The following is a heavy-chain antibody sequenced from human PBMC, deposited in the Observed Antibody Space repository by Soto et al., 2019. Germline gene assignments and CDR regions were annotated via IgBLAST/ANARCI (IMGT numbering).Heavy chain of an antibody. CDR1: GFTFSNVW. D-gene: IGHD6-19*01. J-gene: IGHJ4*02. CDR3: TPLALKYNSDWYPLSD. V-gene: IGHV3-15*07. CDR2: IKSETDGGTI. Sequence: EVQLVESGGGLVKPWGSLRLSCAGSGFTFSNVWMNWVRQAPGKGLEWVGRIKSETDGGTIDYAAPVKGRFTISRDDSNYTLYLQMNSLKTEDTATYYCTPLALKYNSDWYPLSDWGQGTRVTVSS.